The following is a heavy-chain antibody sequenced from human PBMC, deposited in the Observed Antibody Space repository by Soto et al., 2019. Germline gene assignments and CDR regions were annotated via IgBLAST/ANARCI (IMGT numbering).Heavy chain of an antibody. CDR2: IYYSGST. D-gene: IGHD2-2*01. J-gene: IGHJ6*02. Sequence: ASETLSLTCTASGGSISSSSYYWGWIRQPPGKGLEWIGSIYYSGSTYYNPSLKSRVTISVDTSKNQFSLKLSSVTAADTAVYYCARLGIVVVPAATPEYYYYGMDVWGQGTTVTVSS. V-gene: IGHV4-39*01. CDR1: GGSISSSSYY. CDR3: ARLGIVVVPAATPEYYYYGMDV.